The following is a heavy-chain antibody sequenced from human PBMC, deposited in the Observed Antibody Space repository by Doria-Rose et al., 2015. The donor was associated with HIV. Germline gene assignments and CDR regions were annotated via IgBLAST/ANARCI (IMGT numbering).Heavy chain of an antibody. CDR1: GVSLSSPGMG. Sequence: ESGPVLVKPTETLTLTCTVSGVSLSSPGMGVSWIRQPPGKALEWLANIFSDDERSYKTSLKSRLTISSDTSKSQVVLTMTDMDPVDTATYYCARIKSSRWYHKYYFDFWGQGTLVIVAA. J-gene: IGHJ4*02. CDR2: IFSDDER. CDR3: ARIKSSRWYHKYYFDF. V-gene: IGHV2-26*01. D-gene: IGHD6-13*01.